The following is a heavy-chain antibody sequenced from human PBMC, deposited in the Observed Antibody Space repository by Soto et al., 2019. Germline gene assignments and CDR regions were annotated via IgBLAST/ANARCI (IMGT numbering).Heavy chain of an antibody. V-gene: IGHV3-23*01. CDR1: GFTFSSYA. CDR3: AKDLTIAVAGTPGFTY. J-gene: IGHJ4*02. D-gene: IGHD6-19*01. Sequence: GGSLRLSCAASGFTFSSYAMSWVRQAPGKGLEWVSAISGSGGSTYYADSVKGRFTISRDNSKNTLYLQMNSLRAEDTAVYYCAKDLTIAVAGTPGFTYWGQGTLVTVSS. CDR2: ISGSGGST.